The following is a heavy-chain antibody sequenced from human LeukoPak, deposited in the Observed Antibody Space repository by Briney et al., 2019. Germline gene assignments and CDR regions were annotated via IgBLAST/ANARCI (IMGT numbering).Heavy chain of an antibody. V-gene: IGHV1-69*13. J-gene: IGHJ4*02. Sequence: RASVKVSCKASGGTFSSYAISWVRQAPGQGLEWMGGIIPIFGTANYAQKFQGRVTITADESTSTAYMELSSLRSEDTAVYYCAGPNSRCSSGWYVPFDYWGQGTLVTVSS. D-gene: IGHD6-19*01. CDR2: IIPIFGTA. CDR1: GGTFSSYA. CDR3: AGPNSRCSSGWYVPFDY.